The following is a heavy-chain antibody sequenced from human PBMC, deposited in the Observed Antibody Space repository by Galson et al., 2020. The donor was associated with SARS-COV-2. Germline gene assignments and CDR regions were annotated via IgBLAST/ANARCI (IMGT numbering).Heavy chain of an antibody. CDR1: GYTLTKLS. Sequence: ASVTVSCKVSGYTLTKLSMHWVRQAPGKGLEWMGGFDPEDGETIYAQRFQGRVSMTEDTSTDTAYMELSSLSSEDTAVYYCATAGRTGFYCDTSGSPGISAFDIWGQGTMVTVSS. D-gene: IGHD3-22*01. CDR2: FDPEDGET. J-gene: IGHJ3*02. CDR3: ATAGRTGFYCDTSGSPGISAFDI. V-gene: IGHV1-24*01.